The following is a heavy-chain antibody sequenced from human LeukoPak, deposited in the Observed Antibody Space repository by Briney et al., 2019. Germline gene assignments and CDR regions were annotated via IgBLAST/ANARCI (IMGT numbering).Heavy chain of an antibody. V-gene: IGHV1-2*02. D-gene: IGHD3-22*01. J-gene: IGHJ4*02. CDR1: GYTVTGYY. CDR3: ARALYYELDY. CDR2: INPNSGGT. Sequence: ASVKASCKASGYTVTGYYMHWVRPAPGQGLAWMGWINPNSGGTNYAQKFQGRVTMTRDTSISTAYMELSRLRSDDTAVYYWARALYYELDYGGQGPLVTVPS.